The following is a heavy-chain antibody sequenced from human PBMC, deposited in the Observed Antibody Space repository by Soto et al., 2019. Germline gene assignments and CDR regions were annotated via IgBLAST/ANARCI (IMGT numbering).Heavy chain of an antibody. CDR3: ARAGGMIDPSPYY. CDR1: GGTFSSYA. Sequence: GASVKVSCKASGGTFSSYAISWVRQAPGQGLEWMGGIIPIFGTANYAQKFQGRVTITADESTSTAYMELSSLRSEDTAVYYCARAGGMIDPSPYYWGQGTLVTVSS. J-gene: IGHJ4*02. CDR2: IIPIFGTA. V-gene: IGHV1-69*13. D-gene: IGHD3-22*01.